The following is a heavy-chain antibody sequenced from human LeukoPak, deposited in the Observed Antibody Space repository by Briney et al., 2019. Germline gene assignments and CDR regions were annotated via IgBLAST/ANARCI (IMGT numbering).Heavy chain of an antibody. CDR1: GGSISTYY. CDR2: IYHSGST. V-gene: IGHV4-59*01. D-gene: IGHD6-6*01. CDR3: ARGGAARLHFQN. J-gene: IGHJ1*01. Sequence: SETLSLTCIVSGGSISTYYWNWNRQPPGKGLEWIGYIYHSGSTNYNPSLQSRVTISVDTSKNQFSLNLNSVTAADTAVYYCARGGAARLHFQNWGQGTLVTVSS.